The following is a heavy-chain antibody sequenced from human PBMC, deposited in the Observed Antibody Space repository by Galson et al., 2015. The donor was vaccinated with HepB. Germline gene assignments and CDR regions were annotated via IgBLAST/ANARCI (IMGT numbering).Heavy chain of an antibody. CDR3: TRHGDY. J-gene: IGHJ4*02. CDR1: GFTLSGSA. Sequence: SLRLSCAASGFTLSGSAMHWVRQASGKGLEWVGRIRSKANSYATAYAASVKGRFTISRDDSKNTAYLQMNSLKTEDTAVYYCTRHGDYWGQGTLVTVSS. V-gene: IGHV3-73*01. CDR2: IRSKANSYAT.